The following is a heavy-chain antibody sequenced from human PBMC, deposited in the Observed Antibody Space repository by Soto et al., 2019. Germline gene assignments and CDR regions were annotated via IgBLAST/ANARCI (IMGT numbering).Heavy chain of an antibody. Sequence: EVQVLESGGGLVQPGGSLRLSCVISRLTFSNYALNWVRQAPGKGLEWVSSISGSGDTTYYADSVKGRFTISRDNSKNTLYLQRSSLRVEDTALYYCAKAGYSFSWAAGDYWGQGTLVTVSS. CDR1: RLTFSNYA. V-gene: IGHV3-23*01. CDR3: AKAGYSFSWAAGDY. J-gene: IGHJ4*02. D-gene: IGHD6-13*01. CDR2: ISGSGDTT.